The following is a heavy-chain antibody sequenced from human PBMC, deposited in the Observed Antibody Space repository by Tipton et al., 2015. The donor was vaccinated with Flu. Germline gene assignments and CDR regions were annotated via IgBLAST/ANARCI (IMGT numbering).Heavy chain of an antibody. CDR2: IYISGRT. J-gene: IGHJ5*01. D-gene: IGHD3-16*01. V-gene: IGHV4-61*02. CDR3: ARDLGAFNWFDS. Sequence: TLSLTCSVSGIPMRSGIQSWSWIRQSAGKGLEWIGRIYISGRTEYNPSLKSRASISVDRAKNQFSLKLNSVTAADTAVYYCARDLGAFNWFDSWGRGTLVTVSS. CDR1: GIPMRSGIQS.